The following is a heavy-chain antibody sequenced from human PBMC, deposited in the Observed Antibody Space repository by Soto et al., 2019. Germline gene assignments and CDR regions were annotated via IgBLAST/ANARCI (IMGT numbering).Heavy chain of an antibody. J-gene: IGHJ4*02. CDR3: STTAATPILNF. D-gene: IGHD6-13*01. CDR1: GVTFTNAW. CDR2: IKGRSDGGTT. Sequence: PAGCLGLSCAASGVTFTNAWLNGVRQAPGKGLEWVGRIKGRSDGGTTDYAAPVKGRFSISRDDSTDTLYLLMNSLKTDDTAVYFCSTTAATPILNFWGQGTLVTVSS. V-gene: IGHV3-15*07.